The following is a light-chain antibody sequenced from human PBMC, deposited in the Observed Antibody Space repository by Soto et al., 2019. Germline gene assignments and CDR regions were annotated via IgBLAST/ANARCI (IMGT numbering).Light chain of an antibody. CDR1: QSVTNNF. V-gene: IGKV3-20*01. J-gene: IGKJ3*01. CDR2: GAS. CDR3: QQYGTPLFT. Sequence: IVLTQSPGTLSLSPGERATLSRGASQSVTNNFLAWYQQKPGQDPRLLIYGASSRATGVPDRFSGSGSGTDFTLTISRLEPGDFAVYYCQQYGTPLFTFGPGTKVDIK.